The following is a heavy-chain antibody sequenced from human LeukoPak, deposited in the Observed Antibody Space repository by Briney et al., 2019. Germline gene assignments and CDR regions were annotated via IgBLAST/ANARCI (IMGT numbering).Heavy chain of an antibody. Sequence: GGSLRLSCAASGFTFSSYAMSWVRQAPGKGLEWVSAISGSGGSTYYADSVKGRFTISRDNSKNTLYLQMNSLRAEDTAVYYCAKDKGAAAVFLDYFDYWAQGTLVTVSS. CDR1: GFTFSSYA. D-gene: IGHD6-13*01. J-gene: IGHJ4*02. CDR2: ISGSGGST. V-gene: IGHV3-23*01. CDR3: AKDKGAAAVFLDYFDY.